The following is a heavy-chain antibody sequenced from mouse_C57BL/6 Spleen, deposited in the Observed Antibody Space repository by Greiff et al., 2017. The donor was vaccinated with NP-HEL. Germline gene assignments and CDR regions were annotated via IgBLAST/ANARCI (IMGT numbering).Heavy chain of an antibody. CDR1: GFTFSSYG. J-gene: IGHJ2*01. V-gene: IGHV5-6*01. CDR3: ARVRTTVDFDY. CDR2: ISSGGSYT. D-gene: IGHD1-1*01. Sequence: EVKLQESGGDLVKPGGSLKLSCAASGFTFSSYGMSWVRQTPDKRLEWVATISSGGSYTYYPDSVKGRFTISRDNAKNTLYLQMSSLKSEDTAMYYCARVRTTVDFDYWGQGTTLTVSS.